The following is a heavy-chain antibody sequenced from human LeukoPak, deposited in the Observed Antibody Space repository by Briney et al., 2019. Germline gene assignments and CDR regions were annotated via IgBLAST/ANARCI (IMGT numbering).Heavy chain of an antibody. J-gene: IGHJ4*02. D-gene: IGHD5-12*01. CDR2: IYYSGST. V-gene: IGHV4-30-4*01. CDR3: ARVWSYDWSYYFDY. CDR1: GGSISSGDYY. Sequence: SRTLSLTCTVSGGSISSGDYYWSWIRQPPGKGLEWIGYIYYSGSTYYNPSLKSRVTISVDTSKNQFSLKLSSVTAADTAVYYCARVWSYDWSYYFDYWGQGTLVTVSS.